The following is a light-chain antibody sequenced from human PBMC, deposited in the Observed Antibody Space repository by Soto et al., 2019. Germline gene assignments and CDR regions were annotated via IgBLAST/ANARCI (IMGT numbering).Light chain of an antibody. CDR2: DVS. CDR1: SNDIGGYNY. Sequence: QSVLTQPASVSGSPGQSITISCTGTSNDIGGYNYVSWYQQHPGKAPKLMIYDVSNRPSGVPNRFSGSKSANTASLTISGLQAEDEADYYCSAYSSNGDVVFGGGTKVTVL. CDR3: SAYSSNGDVV. V-gene: IGLV2-14*01. J-gene: IGLJ2*01.